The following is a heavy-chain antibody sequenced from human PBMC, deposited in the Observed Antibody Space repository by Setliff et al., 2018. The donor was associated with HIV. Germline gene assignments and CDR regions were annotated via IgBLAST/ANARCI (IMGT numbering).Heavy chain of an antibody. J-gene: IGHJ3*01. Sequence: PGGSLRLSCAASGFTFSGYAMSWVRQAPGKGLECVSAISNGGGGYTYYADSVKGRFTISRDNSKNTLYLQMNSLRAEDTAVYYCARGILLLFGELSLNDAFDVWGQGTMVTVSS. CDR2: ISNGGGGYT. CDR3: ARGILLLFGELSLNDAFDV. V-gene: IGHV3-23*01. CDR1: GFTFSGYA. D-gene: IGHD3-10*01.